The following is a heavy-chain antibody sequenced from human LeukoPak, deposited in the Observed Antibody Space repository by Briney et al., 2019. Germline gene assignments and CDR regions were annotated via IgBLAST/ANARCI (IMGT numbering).Heavy chain of an antibody. CDR1: GGSFSGYY. CDR2: IYFSGST. V-gene: IGHV4-34*01. D-gene: IGHD1-26*01. Sequence: SETLSLTCAVYGGSFSGYYWSWIRQPPGKGLEWIGSIYFSGSTYYNPSLKSRVTMSVDPSKNHFSLKLNSVTAADTAMFYCARHIAGTYYGNAFDIWGQGTMVTVS. CDR3: ARHIAGTYYGNAFDI. J-gene: IGHJ3*02.